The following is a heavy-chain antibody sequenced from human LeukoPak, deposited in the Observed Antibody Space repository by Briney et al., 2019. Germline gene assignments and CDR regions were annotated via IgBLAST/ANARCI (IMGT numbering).Heavy chain of an antibody. Sequence: ASVKVSCKASGYTFTSYDINWVRQATGQGLEWMGWMNPNSGSTGYAQKFQGRVTITRNTSISTAYMELSSLRSEDTAVYYCARALLGSGSYYSAPFLPNHESNWFDPWGQGTLVTVSS. CDR1: GYTFTSYD. V-gene: IGHV1-8*03. CDR2: MNPNSGST. D-gene: IGHD3-10*01. J-gene: IGHJ5*02. CDR3: ARALLGSGSYYSAPFLPNHESNWFDP.